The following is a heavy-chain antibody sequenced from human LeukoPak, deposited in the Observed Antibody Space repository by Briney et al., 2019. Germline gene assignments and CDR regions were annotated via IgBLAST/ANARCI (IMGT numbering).Heavy chain of an antibody. J-gene: IGHJ2*01. V-gene: IGHV4-39*01. CDR1: GGSISGTTHN. CDR3: ARQGSSSWYGWYFDL. Sequence: PSETLSLTCSVSGGSISGTTHNWGWIRQPPGRGLEWIATIYYSESTKKSPSLKSRVTISLDTSRNQFSLKLSSVTAADTAVYYCARQGSSSWYGWYFDLWGRGSPVTVSS. D-gene: IGHD6-13*01. CDR2: IYYSEST.